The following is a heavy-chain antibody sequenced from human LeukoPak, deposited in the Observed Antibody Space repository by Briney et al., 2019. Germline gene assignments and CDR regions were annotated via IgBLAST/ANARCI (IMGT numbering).Heavy chain of an antibody. CDR3: AIRGLVSYGMDV. D-gene: IGHD6-19*01. J-gene: IGHJ6*02. Sequence: GGSLRLSCAASGFTFSSYAMSWVRQAPGKGLEWVSAISGSGGSTYYADSVRGRFTISRDNSKNTLYLQMNSLRAEDTAVYYCAIRGLVSYGMDVWGQGTTVTVSS. V-gene: IGHV3-23*01. CDR1: GFTFSSYA. CDR2: ISGSGGST.